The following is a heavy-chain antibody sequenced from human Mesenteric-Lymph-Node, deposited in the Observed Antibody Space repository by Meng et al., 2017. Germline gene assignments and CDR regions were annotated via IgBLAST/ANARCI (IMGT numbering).Heavy chain of an antibody. CDR3: ARIWYTAAAGDY. D-gene: IGHD6-13*01. CDR2: IKQDGSEK. CDR1: GFTFSSYA. Sequence: GESLKISCAASGFTFSSYAMHWVRQAPGKGLEWVANIKQDGSEKNYVDSVKGRFTISRDNAKNSVSLQMNSLRAEDTAVYYCARIWYTAAAGDYWGQGIVVTVSS. V-gene: IGHV3-7*01. J-gene: IGHJ4*02.